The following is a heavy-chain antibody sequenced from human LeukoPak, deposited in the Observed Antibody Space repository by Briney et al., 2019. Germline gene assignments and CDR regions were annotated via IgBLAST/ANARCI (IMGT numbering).Heavy chain of an antibody. Sequence: GGSLRLSCAASGFTFSSYAMSWVRQAPGKGLEWVSVISGSGGVTYYADSVKGRFTISRDNSKNTLYLQMNSLRAEDTAVYYCAKGGGDSCYSGSSYWGQGTLVTVSS. CDR2: ISGSGGVT. CDR3: AKGGGDSCYSGSSY. V-gene: IGHV3-23*01. D-gene: IGHD2-21*01. CDR1: GFTFSSYA. J-gene: IGHJ4*02.